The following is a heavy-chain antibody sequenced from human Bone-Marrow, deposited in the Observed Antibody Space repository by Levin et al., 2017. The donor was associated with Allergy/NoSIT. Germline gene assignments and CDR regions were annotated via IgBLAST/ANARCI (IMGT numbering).Heavy chain of an antibody. J-gene: IGHJ4*02. Sequence: PGGSLRLSCKASGSTFTGHYMHWVRQAPGQGLEFMGRIYPNSGATRYAPKFQGRATLTRDTSINAVYLELTGLRHDDTAIYYCAKVRGDDRANDYWGQGTLVTVSS. CDR2: IYPNSGAT. D-gene: IGHD1-1*01. CDR3: AKVRGDDRANDY. V-gene: IGHV1-2*06. CDR1: GSTFTGHY.